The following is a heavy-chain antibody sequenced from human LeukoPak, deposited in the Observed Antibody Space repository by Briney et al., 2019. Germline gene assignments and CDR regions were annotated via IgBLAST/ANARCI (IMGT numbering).Heavy chain of an antibody. Sequence: GGSLRLSCAASEFTFVRYAMNWVRQAPGKGLEWVAVIWYDGSNKYYADSVKGRFTISRDNARNSLSLQMNSRRAEDTAVYYCARGDSNYCYIFDSWGQGTLVTVSS. V-gene: IGHV3-33*08. CDR3: ARGDSNYCYIFDS. J-gene: IGHJ4*02. D-gene: IGHD5-18*01. CDR1: EFTFVRYA. CDR2: IWYDGSNK.